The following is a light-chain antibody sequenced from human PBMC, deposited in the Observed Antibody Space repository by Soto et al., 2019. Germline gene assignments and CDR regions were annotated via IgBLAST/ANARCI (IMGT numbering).Light chain of an antibody. CDR2: AAS. CDR1: QSIGTN. CDR3: QKYNSAPWT. V-gene: IGKV1-27*01. Sequence: DIQMTQSPSSLSASIGDRVTLTCRASQSIGTNLNWYQQKPGKVPKLLIYAASTLQSGVPSRFSGSGSGTDFTLTISSLQPEDVATYYCQKYNSAPWTFGQGTKVEIK. J-gene: IGKJ1*01.